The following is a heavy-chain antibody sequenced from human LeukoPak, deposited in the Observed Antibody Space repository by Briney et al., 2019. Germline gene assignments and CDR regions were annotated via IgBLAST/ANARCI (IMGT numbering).Heavy chain of an antibody. V-gene: IGHV1-8*01. J-gene: IGHJ6*03. D-gene: IGHD3-3*01. Sequence: ASVKVSCKASGYTFTSYDINWVRQATGQGLEWMVWMNPNSGNTGYAQKFQGRVTMTRNTSISTAYMELSSLRSEDTAVYYCARGLSTDDFWSGYYYMDVWGKGTTVTVSS. CDR2: MNPNSGNT. CDR3: ARGLSTDDFWSGYYYMDV. CDR1: GYTFTSYD.